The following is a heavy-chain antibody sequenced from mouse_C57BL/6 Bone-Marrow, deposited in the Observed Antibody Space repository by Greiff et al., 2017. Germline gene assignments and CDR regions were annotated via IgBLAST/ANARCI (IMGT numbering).Heavy chain of an antibody. CDR1: GFSLTSYG. CDR3: ASATDGYRFAY. J-gene: IGHJ3*01. D-gene: IGHD2-3*01. CDR2: IWGVGST. V-gene: IGHV2-6*01. Sequence: VQGVESGPGLVAPSQCLSITCTVSGFSLTSYGVDWVRQSPGKGLEWLGVIWGVGSTNYNSALKSSLSISKDISKSQVFLKMNSLHTDDTAMYYCASATDGYRFAYWGQGTLVSVSA.